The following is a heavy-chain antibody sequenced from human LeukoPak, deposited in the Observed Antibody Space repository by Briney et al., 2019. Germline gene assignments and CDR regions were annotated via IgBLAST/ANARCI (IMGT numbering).Heavy chain of an antibody. D-gene: IGHD3-16*01. V-gene: IGHV4-59*08. CDR1: GGSISSYY. Sequence: SETLSLTCVVSGGSISSYYWSWIRQPPGKGLEWIGYIYYSGSTNYNPSLKSRVTISVDTSKNQFSLKMSSVTAADTAVYYCASSMITWGGVISNWFDPWGQGTLVTASS. CDR3: ASSMITWGGVISNWFDP. CDR2: IYYSGST. J-gene: IGHJ5*02.